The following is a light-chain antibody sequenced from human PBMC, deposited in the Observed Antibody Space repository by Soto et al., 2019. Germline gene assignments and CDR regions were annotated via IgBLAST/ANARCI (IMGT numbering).Light chain of an antibody. J-gene: IGKJ1*01. Sequence: ELVLTQSPGTLSLSPGERATLSCRASQSVSSNYLAWYQQKPGQAPRLLIYGASIRATGIPDSFSGSGSGKDFTLTISRLEPEDFTAYYCQQYGVSSATFGQGTKVEIK. CDR2: GAS. CDR3: QQYGVSSAT. CDR1: QSVSSNY. V-gene: IGKV3-20*01.